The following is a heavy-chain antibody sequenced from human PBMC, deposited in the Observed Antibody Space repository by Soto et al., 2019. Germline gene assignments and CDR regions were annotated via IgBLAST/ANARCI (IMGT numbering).Heavy chain of an antibody. CDR2: IWYDGSKK. CDR1: GFTFSSFG. D-gene: IGHD3-3*01. V-gene: IGHV3-33*01. Sequence: QVQVVESGGGVVQPGRSLRLSCAASGFTFSSFGMHWVRQAPGKGLEWVSLIWYDGSKKSYGDSVKGRFTLSRDNSRNTVYLQMNSLRADHTAVYYCARDASYYSLWSGYYPSRNGMDVWGQGTKVTVSS. CDR3: ARDASYYSLWSGYYPSRNGMDV. J-gene: IGHJ6*02.